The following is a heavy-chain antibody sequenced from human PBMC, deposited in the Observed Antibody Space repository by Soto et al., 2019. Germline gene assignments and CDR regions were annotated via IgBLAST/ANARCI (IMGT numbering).Heavy chain of an antibody. Sequence: QVQLVESGGGVVQPGRSLRLSCAASGFTFSSYGMHWVRQAPGKGLEWVAVIRYDGSSKSSADSVKGRFTISRDNSKNPLYLQMISLRAEDTAVYYCARDYLVIPHRVIDYWGQGPLVTVSS. V-gene: IGHV3-33*01. J-gene: IGHJ4*02. CDR3: ARDYLVIPHRVIDY. CDR2: IRYDGSSK. CDR1: GFTFSSYG. D-gene: IGHD2-15*01.